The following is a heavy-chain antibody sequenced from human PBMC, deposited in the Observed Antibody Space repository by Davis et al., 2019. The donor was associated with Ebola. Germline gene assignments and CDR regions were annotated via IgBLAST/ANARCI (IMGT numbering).Heavy chain of an antibody. CDR1: GFTFSNYG. CDR2: IWYDGSNK. Sequence: GESLKISCAASGFTFSNYGMHWVRQVPGKGLEWVAVIWYDGSNKYYADSVKGRFTISRDNSKNTLYLQMNSLRAEDTAVYYCAREVGGEESDYWGQGTLVTVSS. V-gene: IGHV3-33*01. D-gene: IGHD6-19*01. CDR3: AREVGGEESDY. J-gene: IGHJ4*02.